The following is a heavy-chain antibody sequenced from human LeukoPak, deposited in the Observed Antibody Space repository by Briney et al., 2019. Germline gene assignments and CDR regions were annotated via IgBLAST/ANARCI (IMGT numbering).Heavy chain of an antibody. CDR1: GGSISSGGYY. D-gene: IGHD3-10*01. J-gene: IGHJ4*02. V-gene: IGHV4-61*08. Sequence: TSETLSLTCTVSGGSISSGGYYWSWIRQHPGKGLEWIGYIYYSGSTNYNPSLKSRVTISVDTSKNQFSLKLSSVTAADTAVYYCARGLVRGVISMGYWGQGTLVTVSS. CDR2: IYYSGST. CDR3: ARGLVRGVISMGY.